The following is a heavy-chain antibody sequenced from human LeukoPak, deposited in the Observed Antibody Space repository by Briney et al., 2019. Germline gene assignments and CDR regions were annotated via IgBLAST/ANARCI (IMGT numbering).Heavy chain of an antibody. D-gene: IGHD6-19*01. V-gene: IGHV4-61*02. J-gene: IGHJ1*01. CDR2: IYTSGST. CDR1: GGSISSASYY. CDR3: ARERRYSSGSFQH. Sequence: SETLSLTCTVSGGSISSASYYWSWIRQPAGKGLEWIGRIYTSGSTNYNPSLKSRVTISVDTSKNQFSLKLSSVTAADTAVYYCARERRYSSGSFQHWGQGTLVTVSS.